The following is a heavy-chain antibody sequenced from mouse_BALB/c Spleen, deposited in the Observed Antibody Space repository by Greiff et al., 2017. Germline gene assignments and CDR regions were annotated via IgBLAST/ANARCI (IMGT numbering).Heavy chain of an antibody. CDR1: GYTFSSYW. Sequence: QVQLQQSGAELMKPGASVKISCKATGYTFSSYWIEWVKQRPGHGLEWIGEILPGSGSTNYNEKFKGKATFTADTSSNTAYMQLSSLTSEDSAVYYCARQRIELLYGYWGQGTLVTVSA. J-gene: IGHJ3*02. V-gene: IGHV1-9*01. D-gene: IGHD1-1*01. CDR2: ILPGSGST. CDR3: ARQRIELLYGY.